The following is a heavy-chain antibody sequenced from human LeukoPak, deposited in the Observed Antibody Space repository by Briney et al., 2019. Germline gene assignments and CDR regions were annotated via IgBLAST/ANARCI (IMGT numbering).Heavy chain of an antibody. CDR1: GGPISSASYY. D-gene: IGHD5/OR15-5a*01. CDR2: IYTSGST. J-gene: IGHJ5*02. CDR3: AREVFDSGGNWFDP. Sequence: PSQTLSLTCTVSGGPISSASYYWSCIRQPAGKGLQWIRRIYTSGSTNYNPSLKTRVTISVDTSKKKFSLKLSSVTATETAVYYCAREVFDSGGNWFDPWGQGTLVTVSS. V-gene: IGHV4-61*02.